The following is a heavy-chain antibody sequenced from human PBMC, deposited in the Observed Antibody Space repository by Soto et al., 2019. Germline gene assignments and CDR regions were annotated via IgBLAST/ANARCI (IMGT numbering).Heavy chain of an antibody. CDR3: AKDTRWFGRYYYYMDV. V-gene: IGHV3-23*01. J-gene: IGHJ6*03. Sequence: EVQLLESGGGLVQPGGSLRLSCAASGFTFSSYAMSWVRQAPGKGLEWVSVISGSGGSTYYADSVKGRFTISRDNSKNTLYRQMNSLRAEDTAVYYCAKDTRWFGRYYYYMDVWGKGTTVTVSS. CDR1: GFTFSSYA. D-gene: IGHD3-10*01. CDR2: ISGSGGST.